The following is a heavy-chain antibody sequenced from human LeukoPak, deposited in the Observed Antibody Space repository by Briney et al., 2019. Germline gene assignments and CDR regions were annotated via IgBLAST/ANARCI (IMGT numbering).Heavy chain of an antibody. D-gene: IGHD1-1*01. Sequence: PGGSLRLSCAASGFTFSSSSMNWVRQTPGEGLEWVSSITSSSSSYIYYADSVKGRFTISRDNANNSLYLQMNSLRAEDTAVYYCARNWNGPDYWGQGTLVTVSS. V-gene: IGHV3-21*01. CDR1: GFTFSSSS. J-gene: IGHJ4*02. CDR2: ITSSSSSYI. CDR3: ARNWNGPDY.